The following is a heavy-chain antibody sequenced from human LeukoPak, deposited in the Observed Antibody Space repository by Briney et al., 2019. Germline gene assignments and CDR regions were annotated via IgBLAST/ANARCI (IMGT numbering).Heavy chain of an antibody. CDR3: ARHRYSSGYYSFYFDY. V-gene: IGHV4-59*08. CDR2: IYYSGST. Sequence: PSETLSLTCTVSGGSISNYYWSWIRQPPGKGLEWIGYIYYSGSTNYNLSVKSRVTISVDTSKNHFSLKLRSVTAADTAVYYCARHRYSSGYYSFYFDYWGQGSLVTVSS. D-gene: IGHD3-22*01. J-gene: IGHJ4*02. CDR1: GGSISNYY.